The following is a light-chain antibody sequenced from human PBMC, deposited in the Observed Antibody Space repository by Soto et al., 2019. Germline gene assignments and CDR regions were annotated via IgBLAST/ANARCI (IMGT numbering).Light chain of an antibody. CDR2: EVN. CDR3: SSYAGINNLGV. V-gene: IGLV2-8*01. Sequence: QSALTQPPSASGSPGQSVTISCTGTSSDVGGYKDVSWYQQHPGKAPKLMIFEVNKRPSGVPDRFSGSKSGNTASLTVSGLQAEDEADYYGSSYAGINNLGVFGTGTKLTVL. J-gene: IGLJ1*01. CDR1: SSDVGGYKD.